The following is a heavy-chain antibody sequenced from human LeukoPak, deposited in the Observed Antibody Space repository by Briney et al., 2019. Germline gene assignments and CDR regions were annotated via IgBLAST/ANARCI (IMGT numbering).Heavy chain of an antibody. CDR3: AGGTISPRYYFDY. CDR2: IYSGGGP. J-gene: IGHJ4*02. D-gene: IGHD3-3*01. CDR1: GFTVSSNY. V-gene: IGHV3-66*02. Sequence: GGSLRLSCAASGFTVSSNYMSWVRQAPGKGLEWVAVIYSGGGPYHADSVKGRFSISRDISKNTLYLQMNSLRAEDTAVYFCAGGTISPRYYFDYWGQGTLVIFSS.